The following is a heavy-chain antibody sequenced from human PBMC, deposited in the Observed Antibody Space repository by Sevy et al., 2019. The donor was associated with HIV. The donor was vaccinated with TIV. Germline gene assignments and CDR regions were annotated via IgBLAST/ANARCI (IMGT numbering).Heavy chain of an antibody. V-gene: IGHV1-2*02. J-gene: IGHJ4*02. CDR1: GYTFSDHF. CDR2: INPNSGDT. D-gene: IGHD5-18*01. CDR3: ATHGGYRYGSLLDY. Sequence: ASVKVSCKASGYTFSDHFIHWVRQAPGQGLEWMGWINPNSGDTKYAQNFHGRFTLTRDTSIGSGYMELTSLRSDDTAVYYCATHGGYRYGSLLDYWGQGTLVTVSS.